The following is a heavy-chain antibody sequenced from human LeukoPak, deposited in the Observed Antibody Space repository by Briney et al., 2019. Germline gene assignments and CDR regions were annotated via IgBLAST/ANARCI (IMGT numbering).Heavy chain of an antibody. CDR3: ARGFSGSYKTFDY. D-gene: IGHD1-26*01. CDR1: GYTFTIYA. Sequence: ASVKVSFKASGYTFTIYAMNWVRQAPGQGLEWMGWISTNTGNPTYAQGFTGRFVFSLDTSVSTAYLQISSLKAEDTAVYYCARGFSGSYKTFDYWGQGTLVTVSS. CDR2: ISTNTGNP. J-gene: IGHJ4*02. V-gene: IGHV7-4-1*02.